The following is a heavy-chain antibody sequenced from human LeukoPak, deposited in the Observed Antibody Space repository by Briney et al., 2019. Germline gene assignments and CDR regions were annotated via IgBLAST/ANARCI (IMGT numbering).Heavy chain of an antibody. CDR1: GYTFTRYG. CDR2: ISTYNGNT. V-gene: IGHV1-18*01. Sequence: ASVKVSCKASGYTFTRYGLSWVRQAPGQGLQWMGWISTYNGNTYCAQKFQGRVTMTTDTSTSTAYMEVRSLRSDDTAVYYCARDLAYCGGDSYSDVFDIWGQGTMVTVSS. D-gene: IGHD2-21*02. CDR3: ARDLAYCGGDSYSDVFDI. J-gene: IGHJ3*02.